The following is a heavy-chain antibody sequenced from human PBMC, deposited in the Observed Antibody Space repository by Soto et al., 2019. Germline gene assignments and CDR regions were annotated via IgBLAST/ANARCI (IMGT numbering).Heavy chain of an antibody. CDR1: GFTFSSYG. CDR2: ISYDGSNK. V-gene: IGHV3-30*18. CDR3: AKDLSRIPGRLGY. Sequence: PGGSLRLSCAASGFTFSSYGMHWVRQAPGKGLEWVAVISYDGSNKYYADSVKGRFTISRDNSKNTLYLQMNSLRAEDTAVYYCAKDLSRIPGRLGYWGQGTLVTVSS. J-gene: IGHJ4*02.